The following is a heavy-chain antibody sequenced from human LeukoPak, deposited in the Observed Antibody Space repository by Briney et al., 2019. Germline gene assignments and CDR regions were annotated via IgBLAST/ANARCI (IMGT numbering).Heavy chain of an antibody. CDR1: GFTFSSYS. D-gene: IGHD5-18*01. CDR2: ISSSSSTI. Sequence: GGSLRLSCAASGFTFSSYSMNWVRQAPGKGLEWVSYISSSSSTIYYADSVKGRFTTSRDNAKNSLYLQMNSLRDEDTAVYYCARDGQRTRIQPWGDYYGMDVWGQGTTVTVSS. V-gene: IGHV3-48*02. J-gene: IGHJ6*02. CDR3: ARDGQRTRIQPWGDYYGMDV.